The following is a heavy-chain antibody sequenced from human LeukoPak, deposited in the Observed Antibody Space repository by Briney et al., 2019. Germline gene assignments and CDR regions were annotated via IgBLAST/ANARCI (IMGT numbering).Heavy chain of an antibody. Sequence: SETLSLTCTVSGGSISSSSYNWGWIRQPPGKGLEWIGSIYYSGSTYYNPSLKSRVTISVDTSKNQFSLKLSSVTAADTAVYYCARTRAAAGTVDYWGQGTLVTVSS. J-gene: IGHJ4*02. CDR3: ARTRAAAGTVDY. V-gene: IGHV4-39*01. CDR1: GGSISSSSYN. D-gene: IGHD6-13*01. CDR2: IYYSGST.